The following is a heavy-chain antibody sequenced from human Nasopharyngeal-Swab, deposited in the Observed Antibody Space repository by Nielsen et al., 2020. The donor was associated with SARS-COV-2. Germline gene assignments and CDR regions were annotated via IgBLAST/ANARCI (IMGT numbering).Heavy chain of an antibody. CDR1: GFTFSSYA. CDR2: ISGSGGSP. Sequence: GESLKISCAASGFTFSSYAMSWVRQAPGKGLEWVSAISGSGGSPYYEDSVKGRFTISRDNSKNTLYLQINSLRAEDTAVYYCAKSSSTPYGMDVWGQGTTVTVSS. V-gene: IGHV3-23*01. J-gene: IGHJ6*02. CDR3: AKSSSTPYGMDV.